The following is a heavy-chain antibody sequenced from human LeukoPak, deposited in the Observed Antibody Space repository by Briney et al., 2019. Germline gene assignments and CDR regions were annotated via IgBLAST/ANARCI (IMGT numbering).Heavy chain of an antibody. D-gene: IGHD3-10*01. Sequence: ASVKVSCKASGYTFTGYYMHWVRQAPGQGLEWMGWSNPSSGGTNYAQKLQGRVTMTTDTSTSAAYMELRSLISDDTAVYYCARHVELLWFGELLNFDYWGQGTLVTVSS. CDR2: SNPSSGGT. J-gene: IGHJ4*02. CDR3: ARHVELLWFGELLNFDY. CDR1: GYTFTGYY. V-gene: IGHV1-2*02.